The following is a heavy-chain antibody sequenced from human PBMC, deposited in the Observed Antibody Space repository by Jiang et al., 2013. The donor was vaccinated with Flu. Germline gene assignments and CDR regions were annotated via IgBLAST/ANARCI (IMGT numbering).Heavy chain of an antibody. J-gene: IGHJ3*02. D-gene: IGHD3-22*01. V-gene: IGHV3-23*01. CDR2: ISGSGGST. Sequence: EWVSAISGSGGSTYYADSVKGRFTISRDNSKNTLYLQMNSLRAEDTAVYYCAKDSDRTAAFDIWGQGTMVTVSS. CDR3: AKDSDRTAAFDI.